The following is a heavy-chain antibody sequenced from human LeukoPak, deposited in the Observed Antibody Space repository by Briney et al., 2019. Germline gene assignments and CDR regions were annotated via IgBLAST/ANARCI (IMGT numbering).Heavy chain of an antibody. Sequence: GGSLRISCAASGFTFSSYGMSWVRQAPGKGLEWVANIKQDGSEKYYVDSVKGRFTNSRDNAKNSLYLQMNSLRAEDTAVYYCARTRGRYDSSGPHDAFDIWGQGTMVTVSS. D-gene: IGHD3-22*01. J-gene: IGHJ3*02. CDR2: IKQDGSEK. CDR3: ARTRGRYDSSGPHDAFDI. CDR1: GFTFSSYG. V-gene: IGHV3-7*01.